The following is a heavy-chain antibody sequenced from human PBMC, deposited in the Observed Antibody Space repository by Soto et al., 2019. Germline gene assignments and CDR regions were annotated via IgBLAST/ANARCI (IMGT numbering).Heavy chain of an antibody. CDR3: ARYDYGDYDNYYMDV. V-gene: IGHV1-18*01. D-gene: IGHD4-17*01. CDR1: GYTFTSYG. J-gene: IGHJ6*03. CDR2: ISAYNGNT. Sequence: GASVKVSCKASGYTFTSYGISWVRQAPGQGLEWMGWISAYNGNTNYAQKLQSRVTMTTDTSTSTAYMELRSLRSDDTAVYYCARYDYGDYDNYYMDVWGKGTTVTVSS.